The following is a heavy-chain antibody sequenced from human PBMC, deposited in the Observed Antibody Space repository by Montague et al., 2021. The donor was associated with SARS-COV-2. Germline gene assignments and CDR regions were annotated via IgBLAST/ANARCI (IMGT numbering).Heavy chain of an antibody. CDR3: ARDSKGGRQLGNWFDP. V-gene: IGHV4-39*07. CDR2: MHYSGAT. Sequence: SETLSLTCSVSGGSLETSGYYWGWVRQPPGKGLEWIVSMHYSGATFYNPSPKSRVTMSLDTSKNHFSLNLTSVTAADTAVYFCARDSKGGRQLGNWFDPWGQGTLVTVSS. D-gene: IGHD6-13*01. J-gene: IGHJ5*02. CDR1: GGSLETSGYY.